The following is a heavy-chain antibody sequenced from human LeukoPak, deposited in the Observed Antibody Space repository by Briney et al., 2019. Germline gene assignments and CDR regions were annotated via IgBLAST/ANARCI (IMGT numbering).Heavy chain of an antibody. CDR3: ARAAGGSLD. D-gene: IGHD1-26*01. CDR2: IYHSGST. Sequence: SETLSPTCTVSGYSISSGYYWGWIRQPPGKGLEWIGSIYHSGSTYYNPSLKSRVTISVDTSKNQFSLKLSSVTAADTAVYYCARAAGGSLDWGQGTLVTVSS. CDR1: GYSISSGYY. J-gene: IGHJ4*02. V-gene: IGHV4-38-2*02.